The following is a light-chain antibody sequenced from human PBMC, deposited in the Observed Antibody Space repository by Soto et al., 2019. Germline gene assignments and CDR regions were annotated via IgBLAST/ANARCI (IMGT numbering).Light chain of an antibody. CDR1: NSNIGSNT. V-gene: IGLV1-44*01. CDR3: ATWDDSLNGPV. J-gene: IGLJ1*01. Sequence: QSVLIQPPSASGTPGQRVTVSCSGSNSNIGSNTVNWYQQLPGTAPNLLIYTNNQRPSGVPDRFSGFKSGTSASLAISGLQSEDEADYYCATWDDSLNGPVFGTGTKVTVL. CDR2: TNN.